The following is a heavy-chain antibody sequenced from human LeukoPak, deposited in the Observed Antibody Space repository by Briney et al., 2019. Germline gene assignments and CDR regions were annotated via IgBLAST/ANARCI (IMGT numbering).Heavy chain of an antibody. V-gene: IGHV3-23*01. CDR2: ISRSGSST. CDR1: GFTFSSYA. D-gene: IGHD3-9*01. J-gene: IGHJ2*01. Sequence: PGGSLRLSCAASGFTFSSYAMSWVRQAPGKGLEWVSAISRSGSSTDYADSVKGRFTISRDNSKNTLYLQMNSLRPEDTAVYYCAKGGDILTGYYLYWYCDLWGRGTLVTVSS. CDR3: AKGGDILTGYYLYWYCDL.